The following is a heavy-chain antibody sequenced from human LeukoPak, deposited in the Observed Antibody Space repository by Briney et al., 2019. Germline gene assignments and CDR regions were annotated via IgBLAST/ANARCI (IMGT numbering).Heavy chain of an antibody. CDR3: ARRAAGSSLLNY. V-gene: IGHV4-39*01. CDR2: ICYSGST. D-gene: IGHD3-10*01. Sequence: SETLSLTCSVSGASISSSSYYWVWIRQPLGKGLEWIGNICYSGSTFYSPSLKSRVTISVDTSKNQFSLKLSSVTAADTAVYYCARRAAGSSLLNYWGQGTLVTVSS. CDR1: GASISSSSYY. J-gene: IGHJ4*02.